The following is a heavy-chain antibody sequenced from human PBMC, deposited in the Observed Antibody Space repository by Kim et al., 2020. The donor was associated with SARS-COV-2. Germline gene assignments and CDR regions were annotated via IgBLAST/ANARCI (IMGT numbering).Heavy chain of an antibody. Sequence: SETLSLTCTVSGGSISSSSYYWGWIRQPPGKGLEWIGSIYYSGSTYYNPSLKSRVTISVDTSKNQFSLKLSSVTAADTAVYYCARLMSSSWRRYYYYGMDVWGQGTTVTVSS. CDR1: GGSISSSSYY. D-gene: IGHD6-13*01. CDR2: IYYSGST. J-gene: IGHJ6*02. CDR3: ARLMSSSWRRYYYYGMDV. V-gene: IGHV4-39*01.